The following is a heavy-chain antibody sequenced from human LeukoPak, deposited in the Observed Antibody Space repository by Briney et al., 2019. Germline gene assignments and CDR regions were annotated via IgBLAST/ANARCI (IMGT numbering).Heavy chain of an antibody. D-gene: IGHD3-3*01. V-gene: IGHV1-69*01. J-gene: IGHJ6*02. CDR1: GGTFSSYA. CDR2: IIPILGTA. Sequence: ASVKVSCKASGGTFSSYAISWVRQAPGQGLEWMGGIIPILGTANYAQKFQGRVTITADESTSTAYMELSSLRSEDTAVYYCARDIRGYDFWSGYDYYYGMDVWGQGTTVTVSS. CDR3: ARDIRGYDFWSGYDYYYGMDV.